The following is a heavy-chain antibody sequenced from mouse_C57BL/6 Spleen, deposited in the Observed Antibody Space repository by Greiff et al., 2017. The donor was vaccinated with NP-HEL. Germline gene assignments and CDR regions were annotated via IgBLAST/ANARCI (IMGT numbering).Heavy chain of an antibody. V-gene: IGHV1-82*01. CDR1: GYAFSSSW. J-gene: IGHJ2*01. CDR2: IYPGDGDT. Sequence: LEESGPELVKPGASVKISCKASGYAFSSSWMNWVKQRPGKGLEWIGRIYPGDGDTNYNGKFKGKATLTADKSSSTAYMQLSSLTSEDSAVYFCARRIFDYWGQGTTLTVSS. CDR3: ARRIFDY.